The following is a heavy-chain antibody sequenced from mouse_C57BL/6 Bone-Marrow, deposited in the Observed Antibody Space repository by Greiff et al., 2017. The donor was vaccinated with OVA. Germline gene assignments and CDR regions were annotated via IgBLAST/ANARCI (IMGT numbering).Heavy chain of an antibody. CDR2: TFYSGIT. CDR1: GFSINSDCY. J-gene: IGHJ4*01. CDR3: ARGAFYYYAMDY. V-gene: IGHV3-3*01. Sequence: EVQLQQSGPSLVRPSQTLSLTCTVTGFSINSDCYWIWIRQFPGNKLEYIGYTFYSGITYYNPSLESRTYITRDTSKNQFSLKLSSVTTEDTATYYCARGAFYYYAMDYWGQGTSVTVSS.